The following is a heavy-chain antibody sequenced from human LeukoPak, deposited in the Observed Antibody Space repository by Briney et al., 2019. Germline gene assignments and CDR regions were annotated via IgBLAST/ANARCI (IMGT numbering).Heavy chain of an antibody. CDR3: ATVGLNYGLVY. V-gene: IGHV3-7*01. CDR2: IKEDGSEE. CDR1: GFIFSRYW. D-gene: IGHD3-10*01. J-gene: IGHJ4*02. Sequence: GGSLRLSFGAPGFIFSRYWMTWVRQAPGKGLEWVAHIKEDGSEEYYVDSVKGRFTISRDNAKNSLYLQMNSLRAEDTAVYYCATVGLNYGLVYWGQGTLVTVSS.